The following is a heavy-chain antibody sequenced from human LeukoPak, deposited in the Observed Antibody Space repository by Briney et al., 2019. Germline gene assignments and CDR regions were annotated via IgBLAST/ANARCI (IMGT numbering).Heavy chain of an antibody. CDR1: GFSLSAHW. V-gene: IGHV3-74*01. Sequence: PGGSLRLSCAASGFSLSAHWMHWVRQAPVKGLVWVSRINADGTIMNYADSVKGRFFISRDNVKNTLELHMNSLRVEDTAVYFCVSAGDSGYWGQGTLVTVSS. J-gene: IGHJ4*02. D-gene: IGHD3-16*01. CDR2: INADGTIM. CDR3: VSAGDSGY.